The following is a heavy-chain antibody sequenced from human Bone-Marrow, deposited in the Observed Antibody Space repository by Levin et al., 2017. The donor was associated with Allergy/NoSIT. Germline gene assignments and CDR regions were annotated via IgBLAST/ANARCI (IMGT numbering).Heavy chain of an antibody. CDR3: AREDPYYDLLTGYYTPGDY. Sequence: PGESLKISCKTSGYTFTSYDISWVRQAPGQGLEWVGWITAYDGNTYVAQKFQDRVTLTTDTSTSTAYMELRSLRSDDTAVYYCAREDPYYDLLTGYYTPGDYWGQGTLVSVSS. CDR2: ITAYDGNT. J-gene: IGHJ4*02. CDR1: GYTFTSYD. D-gene: IGHD3-9*01. V-gene: IGHV1-18*01.